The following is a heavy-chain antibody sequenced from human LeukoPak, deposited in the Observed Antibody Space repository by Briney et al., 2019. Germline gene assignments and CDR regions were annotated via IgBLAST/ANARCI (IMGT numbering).Heavy chain of an antibody. CDR3: ARVGVRFVGAAIDY. D-gene: IGHD1-26*01. J-gene: IGHJ4*02. V-gene: IGHV4-38-2*01. Sequence: PSETLSLTCAVSGYSISSGYYWGWIRQPPGKGLEWIGSIYHSGSTYYNTSLKTRVTISVATSKNQFSLKLSSVTAADTAVYYCARVGVRFVGAAIDYWGQGTLVTVSS. CDR1: GYSISSGYY. CDR2: IYHSGST.